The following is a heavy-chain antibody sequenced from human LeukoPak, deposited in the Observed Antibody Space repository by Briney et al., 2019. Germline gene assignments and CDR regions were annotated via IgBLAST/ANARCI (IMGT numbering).Heavy chain of an antibody. CDR2: INPNSGGT. Sequence: ASVKVSCKASGYTFTGYYMHWVRQAPGQGLEWMGRINPNSGGTNYAQKFQGRVTMTRDTSISTAYMELSRLRSEDTAVYYCARDAGGSSTKIDPWGQGTLVTVSS. J-gene: IGHJ5*02. CDR1: GYTFTGYY. V-gene: IGHV1-2*06. D-gene: IGHD2-2*01. CDR3: ARDAGGSSTKIDP.